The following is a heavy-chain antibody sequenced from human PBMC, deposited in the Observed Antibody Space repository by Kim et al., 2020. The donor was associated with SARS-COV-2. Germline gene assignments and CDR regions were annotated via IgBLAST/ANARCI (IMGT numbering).Heavy chain of an antibody. CDR3: ARLEVGALDY. D-gene: IGHD1-26*01. CDR1: GFIVSSNY. CDR2: IYSGGST. Sequence: GGSLRLSCAASGFIVSSNYMSWVRQAPGKGLEWVSVIYSGGSTYYADSVKGRFTISRDNSKNTLYLQMNSLRAEDTAVYYCARLEVGALDYWGQGTLVTVSS. J-gene: IGHJ4*02. V-gene: IGHV3-53*01.